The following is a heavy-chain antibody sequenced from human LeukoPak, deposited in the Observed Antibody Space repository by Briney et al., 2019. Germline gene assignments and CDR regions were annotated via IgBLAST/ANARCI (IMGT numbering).Heavy chain of an antibody. D-gene: IGHD2-2*01. J-gene: IGHJ3*02. Sequence: ASVKVSCKASGYTFTSYGISWVRQATGQGLEWMGWMNPNSGNTGYAQKFQGRVTMTRNTSISTAYMELSSLRSEDTAVYYCATYCSSTSCLAHAFDIWGQGTMVTVSS. V-gene: IGHV1-8*02. CDR1: GYTFTSYG. CDR3: ATYCSSTSCLAHAFDI. CDR2: MNPNSGNT.